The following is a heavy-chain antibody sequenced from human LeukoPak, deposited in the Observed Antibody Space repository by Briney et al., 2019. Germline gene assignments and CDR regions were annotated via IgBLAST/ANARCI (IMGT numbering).Heavy chain of an antibody. D-gene: IGHD2-15*01. J-gene: IGHJ4*02. CDR1: GDSVTSSD. Sequence: SETVSLTCSVFGDSVTSSDSNWIRQRPGKGLDWIGYVSSYGTTSYTPSLRSRLIMSVDTAKTDNSLILTPVTAAATAIYYGATLDCIVEGCYNHWGRGTLVTVSS. CDR3: ATLDCIVEGCYNH. V-gene: IGHV4-59*08. CDR2: VSSYGTT.